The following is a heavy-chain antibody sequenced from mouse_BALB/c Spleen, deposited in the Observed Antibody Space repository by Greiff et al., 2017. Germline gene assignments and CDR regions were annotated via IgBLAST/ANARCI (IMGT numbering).Heavy chain of an antibody. Sequence: EVQLVESGAELVRSGASVKLSCTASGFNIKDYYMHWVKQRPEQGLEWIGWIDPENGDTEYAPKFQGKATMTADTSSNTAYLQLSSLTSEDTAVYYCNALYGSSRFDYWGQGTTLTVSS. V-gene: IGHV14-4*02. D-gene: IGHD1-1*01. CDR3: NALYGSSRFDY. J-gene: IGHJ2*01. CDR2: IDPENGDT. CDR1: GFNIKDYY.